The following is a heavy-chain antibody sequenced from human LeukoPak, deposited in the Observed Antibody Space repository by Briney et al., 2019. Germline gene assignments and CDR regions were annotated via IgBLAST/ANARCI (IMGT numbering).Heavy chain of an antibody. Sequence: GGSLRLSCAASGFTVSSNEMSWVRQAPGKGLEWVSSISGGSAYYADSRKGRFTISRDNSKNTLYLQMNSLRAEDTAVYYCARVPSGYDHFDYWGQGTLVTVSS. V-gene: IGHV3-38-3*01. CDR1: GFTVSSNE. D-gene: IGHD5-12*01. J-gene: IGHJ4*02. CDR3: ARVPSGYDHFDY. CDR2: ISGGSA.